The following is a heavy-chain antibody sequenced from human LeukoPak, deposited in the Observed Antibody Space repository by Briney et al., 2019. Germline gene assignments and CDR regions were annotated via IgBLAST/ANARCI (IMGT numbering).Heavy chain of an antibody. J-gene: IGHJ4*02. Sequence: SETLSLTCAVYGGSFSGYYWSWIRRPPGKGLEWIGEINHSGSTNYNPSLKSRVTISVDTSKNQFSLKLISVTAADTGVYYCAWGYSANGRRGAAAVYWGQGTLVTVSS. D-gene: IGHD6-13*01. CDR2: INHSGST. CDR1: GGSFSGYY. CDR3: AWGYSANGRRGAAAVY. V-gene: IGHV4-34*01.